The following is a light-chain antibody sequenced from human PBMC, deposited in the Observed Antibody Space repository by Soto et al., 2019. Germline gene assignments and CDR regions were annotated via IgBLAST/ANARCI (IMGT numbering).Light chain of an antibody. V-gene: IGKV1-5*03. J-gene: IGKJ1*01. CDR2: KAS. CDR3: QQYSIYPWT. CDR1: QSLDRDY. Sequence: IQMTQSPSTLSASLGYRFTMTCRASQSLDRDYLAWYQQKPGKAPNLLIYKASTLESGVPSRFSGSASGTEFTLIISSLQPDDFATYYCQQYSIYPWTFGQGTTGDIK.